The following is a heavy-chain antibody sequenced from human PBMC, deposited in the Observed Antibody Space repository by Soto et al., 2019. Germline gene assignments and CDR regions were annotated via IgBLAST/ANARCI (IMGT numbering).Heavy chain of an antibody. V-gene: IGHV4-31*03. J-gene: IGHJ6*02. Sequence: QVQLQESGPGLVKPSQTLSLTCTVSGGSISSGGYYWTWIRQHPGKGLAWIGYNYYSGITYYNPSLQSRVTXSLAXSXDHFSLKLSSVTAADTAVYYCARGSSIAGLYYGMDVWGQGTTVTVSS. D-gene: IGHD6-6*01. CDR2: NYYSGIT. CDR1: GGSISSGGYY. CDR3: ARGSSIAGLYYGMDV.